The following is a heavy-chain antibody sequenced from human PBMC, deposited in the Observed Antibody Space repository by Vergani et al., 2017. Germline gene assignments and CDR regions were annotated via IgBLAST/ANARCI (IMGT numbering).Heavy chain of an antibody. J-gene: IGHJ6*02. CDR3: ARGKYNSGDYYYYYGLDV. V-gene: IGHV4-39*01. Sequence: QLLLQDSGPGQVKPSETLSLTCGVSDGSINSRSYYWAWIRQPPGKGLEWIGMMFYSGTTYYNPSLKSRVTIFLDTSKSQFSLKVTSVNAADTAVYFCARGKYNSGDYYYYYGLDVCGQGTTATVSS. CDR1: DGSINSRSYY. CDR2: MFYSGTT. D-gene: IGHD3-22*01.